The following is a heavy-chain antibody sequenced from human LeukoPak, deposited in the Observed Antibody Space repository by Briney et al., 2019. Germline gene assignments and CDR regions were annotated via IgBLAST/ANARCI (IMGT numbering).Heavy chain of an antibody. CDR2: IWSDGSNK. V-gene: IGHV3-33*01. Sequence: QAGGSLRLSCAASGFTFSTYGMQWVRQGPGKGLEWVAVIWSDGSNKYYADSVKGRFTIYRDNSKNTLYLQMNSLRAEDTAVYYCARRGSGTYSVDQWGQGTLVTVSS. D-gene: IGHD3-10*01. J-gene: IGHJ4*02. CDR3: ARRGSGTYSVDQ. CDR1: GFTFSTYG.